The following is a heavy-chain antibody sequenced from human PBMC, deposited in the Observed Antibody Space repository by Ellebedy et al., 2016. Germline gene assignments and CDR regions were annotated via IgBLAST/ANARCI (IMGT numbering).Heavy chain of an antibody. D-gene: IGHD3-22*01. CDR3: GRHALASYASRPYAAEYWYLDL. Sequence: SETLSLTCAVSGGSISSSNWWSWVRQPPGKGPEWLASIFNSGSTSYNPSLKRRVTISVDMSKNQFFLKLTSVTAADTAVYYCGRHALASYASRPYAAEYWYLDLWGRGSQVTVSS. V-gene: IGHV4-4*02. CDR2: IFNSGST. J-gene: IGHJ2*01. CDR1: GGSISSSNW.